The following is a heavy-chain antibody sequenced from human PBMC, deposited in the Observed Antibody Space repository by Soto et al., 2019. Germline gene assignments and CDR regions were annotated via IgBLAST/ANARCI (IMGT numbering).Heavy chain of an antibody. Sequence: SETLSLTCTVSGGSISSGGYYWSWIRQHPGKGLEWIGYIYYSGSTYYNPSLKSRVTISVDTSKNQFSLKLSSVTDADTAVYYCARDRSAVVTPSSYYYGMDVWGQGTTVTVSS. CDR2: IYYSGST. J-gene: IGHJ6*02. CDR3: ARDRSAVVTPSSYYYGMDV. D-gene: IGHD4-4*01. CDR1: GGSISSGGYY. V-gene: IGHV4-31*03.